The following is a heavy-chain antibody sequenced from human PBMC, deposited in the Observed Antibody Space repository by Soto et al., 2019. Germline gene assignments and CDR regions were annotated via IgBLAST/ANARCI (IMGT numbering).Heavy chain of an antibody. CDR2: INSDGSST. CDR1: GFTSSSYW. CDR3: ASGEHYDFWSGYLLYGMDV. J-gene: IGHJ6*02. Sequence: GGSLRLSCAASGFTSSSYWMHWVRQAPGKGLVWVSRINSDGSSTSYADSVRGRFTISRDNAKNTLYLQMNSLRAEDTAVYYCASGEHYDFWSGYLLYGMDVWGQGTTVTVSS. V-gene: IGHV3-74*01. D-gene: IGHD3-3*01.